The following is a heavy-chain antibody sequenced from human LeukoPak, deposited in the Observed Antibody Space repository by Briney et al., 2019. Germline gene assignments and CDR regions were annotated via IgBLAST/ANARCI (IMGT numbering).Heavy chain of an antibody. Sequence: ASVKVSCKASGYTFTSYYMHWVRQAPGQGLEWMGIINPSGGSTSYAQKFQGRVTMTRDMSTSTDYMELSSLRSEGTAVYYCARDLSLLWFGELSGFDYWGQGTLVTVSS. D-gene: IGHD3-10*01. CDR2: INPSGGST. V-gene: IGHV1-46*01. CDR3: ARDLSLLWFGELSGFDY. CDR1: GYTFTSYY. J-gene: IGHJ4*02.